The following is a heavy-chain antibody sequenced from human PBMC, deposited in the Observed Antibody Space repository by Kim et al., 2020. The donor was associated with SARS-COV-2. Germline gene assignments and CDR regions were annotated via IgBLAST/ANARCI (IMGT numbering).Heavy chain of an antibody. CDR2: INTYKGNT. J-gene: IGHJ4*02. V-gene: IGHV1-18*01. CDR3: ASERGGYTYGAY. Sequence: ASVKVSCKPSGYTFGSYGISWVRQAPGQGLEWMGWINTYKGNTKYAQKVQGRVTMTTDTSTSTAYMELRSLGSDDTAVSFCASERGGYTYGAYWGQGTLV. D-gene: IGHD5-18*01. CDR1: GYTFGSYG.